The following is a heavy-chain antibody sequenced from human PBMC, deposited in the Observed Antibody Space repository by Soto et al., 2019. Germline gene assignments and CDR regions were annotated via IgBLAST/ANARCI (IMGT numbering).Heavy chain of an antibody. Sequence: EVQLVESGGGLVQPGGSLRLSCVASGFTFRSSWMHWVRQAPGKGLVWVSRINSDATTKNYAESAKGRFTIARDNAENTLYLQMDSLTAEDTAVYYCASGPTGWYGYDYWGQGSLLTVSS. J-gene: IGHJ4*02. CDR2: INSDATTK. CDR1: GFTFRSSW. CDR3: ASGPTGWYGYDY. D-gene: IGHD6-19*01. V-gene: IGHV3-74*01.